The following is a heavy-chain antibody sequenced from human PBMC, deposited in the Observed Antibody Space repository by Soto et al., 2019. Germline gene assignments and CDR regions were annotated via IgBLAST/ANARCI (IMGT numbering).Heavy chain of an antibody. V-gene: IGHV3-30*18. CDR1: GFTFSSYG. J-gene: IGHJ1*01. D-gene: IGHD2-15*01. CDR2: ISYDGSNK. CDR3: AKDRGCSGGSCYPQYFQH. Sequence: PGGSLRLSCAASGFTFSSYGMHWVCQAPGKGLEWVAVISYDGSNKYYADSVKGRFTISRDNSKNTLYLQMNSLRAEDTAVYYCAKDRGCSGGSCYPQYFQHWGQGTLVTVSS.